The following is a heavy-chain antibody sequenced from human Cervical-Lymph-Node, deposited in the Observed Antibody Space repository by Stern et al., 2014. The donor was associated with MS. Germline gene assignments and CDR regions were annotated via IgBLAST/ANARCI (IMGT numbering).Heavy chain of an antibody. V-gene: IGHV5-51*03. D-gene: IGHD2-21*02. Sequence: EVHLVESGVEVKKPGESLKISCKGSGYNFTTYWIGWVRQMPGKGLEWMGIIYPGDSDIRYSPSFPGQVTISAAQSIRTAFMPWNSLKASDTAMYYCARLVMTGAFDIWGQGTMVTASS. CDR2: IYPGDSDI. CDR1: GYNFTTYW. J-gene: IGHJ3*02. CDR3: ARLVMTGAFDI.